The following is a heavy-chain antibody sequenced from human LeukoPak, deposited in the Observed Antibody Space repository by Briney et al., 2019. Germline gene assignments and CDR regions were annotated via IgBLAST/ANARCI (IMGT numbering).Heavy chain of an antibody. CDR2: INHSGST. CDR1: GGSFSGYY. CDR3: ARGPLLRYFDWLAYFDY. D-gene: IGHD3-9*01. J-gene: IGHJ4*02. V-gene: IGHV4-34*01. Sequence: SETLSLTCAVYGGSFSGYYWSWIRQPPGKGLEWIGEINHSGSTDYNPSLKSRVTISVDTSKNQFSLKLSSVTAADTAVYYCARGPLLRYFDWLAYFDYWGQGTLATVSS.